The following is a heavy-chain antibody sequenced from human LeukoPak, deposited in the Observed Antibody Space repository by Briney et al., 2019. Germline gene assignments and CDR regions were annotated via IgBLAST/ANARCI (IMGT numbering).Heavy chain of an antibody. CDR3: TRAAPPPSTAQYNYSDP. D-gene: IGHD3-3*02. V-gene: IGHV1-2*06. CDR1: GYTFTAHY. J-gene: IGHJ5*02. Sequence: ASVNVSFKASGYTFTAHYMHWVRQAPGQGLQWMGRINPNSGGTNYSQRFQGRVTMTRDTSISTAYMELSGLTSDDTAIYYCTRAAPPPSTAQYNYSDPWGQRTLATVPS. CDR2: INPNSGGT.